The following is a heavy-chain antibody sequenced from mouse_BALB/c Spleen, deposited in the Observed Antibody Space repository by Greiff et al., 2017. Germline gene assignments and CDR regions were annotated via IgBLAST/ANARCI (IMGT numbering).Heavy chain of an antibody. V-gene: IGHV7-3*02. J-gene: IGHJ2*01. CDR3: ARGRYDRGHFDY. CDR2: IRNKANGYTT. Sequence: EVKLVESGGGLVQPGGSLRLSCATSGFTFTDYYMSWVRQPPGKALEWLGFIRNKANGYTTEYSASVKGRFTISRDNSQSILYLQMNTLRAEDSATYYCARGRYDRGHFDYWGQGTTLTVSS. D-gene: IGHD2-14*01. CDR1: GFTFTDYY.